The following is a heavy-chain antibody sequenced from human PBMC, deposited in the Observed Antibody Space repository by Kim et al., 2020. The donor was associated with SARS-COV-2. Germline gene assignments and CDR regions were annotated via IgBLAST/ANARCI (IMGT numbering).Heavy chain of an antibody. Sequence: ASVKVSCKASGYTFTSYAMNWVRQAPGQGLEWMGWINTNTGNPTYAQGFTGRFVFSLDTSVSTAYLQVSSLKAEDTAVYYCARRSSRGDGYNFDYWGQGTLVTVSS. CDR1: GYTFTSYA. CDR2: INTNTGNP. D-gene: IGHD3-10*01. J-gene: IGHJ4*02. V-gene: IGHV7-4-1*02. CDR3: ARRSSRGDGYNFDY.